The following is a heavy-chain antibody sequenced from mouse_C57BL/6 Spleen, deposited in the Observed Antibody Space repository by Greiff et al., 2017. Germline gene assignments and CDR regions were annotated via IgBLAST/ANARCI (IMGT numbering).Heavy chain of an antibody. CDR2: IYPGSGST. CDR3: AVYYFDY. Sequence: LVESGAELVKPGASVKMSCKASGYTFTSYWLTWVKQRPGQGLEWIGDIYPGSGSTNYNEKFKSKATLTVDTSSSTAYMQLSSLTSEDSAVYYCAVYYFDYWGQGTTLTVSS. CDR1: GYTFTSYW. V-gene: IGHV1-55*01. J-gene: IGHJ2*01.